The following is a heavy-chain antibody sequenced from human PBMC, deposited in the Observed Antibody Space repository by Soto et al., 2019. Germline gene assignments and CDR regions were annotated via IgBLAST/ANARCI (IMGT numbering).Heavy chain of an antibody. J-gene: IGHJ6*02. CDR2: IYSGGST. Sequence: GSLRLSCAASGFTVSSNYMSWVRQAPGKGLEWVSVIYSGGSTYYADSVKGRFTISRDNSKNTLYLQMNSLRAEDTAVYYCASGPNPNYYYGMDVWGQGTTVTVSS. CDR1: GFTVSSNY. CDR3: ASGPNPNYYYGMDV. V-gene: IGHV3-53*01.